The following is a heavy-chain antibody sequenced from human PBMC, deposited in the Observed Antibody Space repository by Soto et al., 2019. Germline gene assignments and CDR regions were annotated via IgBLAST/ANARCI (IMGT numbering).Heavy chain of an antibody. Sequence: GGSLRLSCEASGFTLRNYAMTWIRQAPGKGLEWVSLISANDVGTYYAESVKTRFTISTDQSRNTVYLQMDSLRADDTAIYYCAKAKNAYNSDNRPPFDYWGQGTLVTVSS. CDR2: ISANDVGT. J-gene: IGHJ4*02. V-gene: IGHV3-23*01. CDR1: GFTLRNYA. D-gene: IGHD1-20*01. CDR3: AKAKNAYNSDNRPPFDY.